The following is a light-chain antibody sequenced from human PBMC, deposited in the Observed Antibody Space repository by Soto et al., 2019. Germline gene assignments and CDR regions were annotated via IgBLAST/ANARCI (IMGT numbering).Light chain of an antibody. CDR3: CSCAGSSTHWV. CDR2: EGS. Sequence: QSALTQPASVSGSPGQSITISCTGTSSAVANYNLVSWYQQHPGKAPKLIIYEGSQRPSGVSNRFSGSKSDNTASLAISGLQAEDEADYYCCSCAGSSTHWVFGGGTKLTVL. V-gene: IGLV2-23*01. J-gene: IGLJ3*02. CDR1: SSAVANYNL.